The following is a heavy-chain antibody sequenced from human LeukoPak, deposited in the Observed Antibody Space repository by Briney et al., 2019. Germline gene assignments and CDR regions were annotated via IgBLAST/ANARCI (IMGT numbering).Heavy chain of an antibody. V-gene: IGHV4-59*01. CDR3: ARKGGLFDY. D-gene: IGHD2-15*01. CDR2: IYYNGST. Sequence: SETLSLTCTVSGGSIMYYYWSWIRQSPGRGLEWLGYIYYNGSTNYNPSLKSRLTISVDTSKNQFSLKVTSVTAADSAVYYCARKGGLFDYWGQGTLVTVSS. CDR1: GGSIMYYY. J-gene: IGHJ4*02.